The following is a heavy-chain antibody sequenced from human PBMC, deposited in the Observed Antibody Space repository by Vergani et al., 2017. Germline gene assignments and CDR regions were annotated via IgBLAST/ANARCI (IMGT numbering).Heavy chain of an antibody. CDR1: GYTFTSYA. V-gene: IGHV7-4-1*02. D-gene: IGHD5-24*01. CDR3: ARTKSRDGYNSPYYYYGMDV. J-gene: IGHJ6*02. Sequence: QVQLVQSGSELKKPGASVKVSCKASGYTFTSYAMNWVRQAPGQGLEWMGWINTNTGNPTYAEGFTGRFVFSLDTSVSTAYLQISSLKAEDTAVYYCARTKSRDGYNSPYYYYGMDVWGRGTTVSVSS. CDR2: INTNTGNP.